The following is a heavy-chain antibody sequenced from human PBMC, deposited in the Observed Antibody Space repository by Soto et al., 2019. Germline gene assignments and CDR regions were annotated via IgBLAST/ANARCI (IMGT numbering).Heavy chain of an antibody. CDR2: IYYSGST. CDR3: ARTDQGGYSYGHYFDY. CDR1: GGSISSSSYY. J-gene: IGHJ4*02. V-gene: IGHV4-39*01. Sequence: SATLSITCTVSGGSISSSSYYWGWIRQPPGKGLEWIGSIYYSGSTFYNPSLKSRVTISVDTSKNQFSLKLSSVTAADTAVYYCARTDQGGYSYGHYFDYWGQGTLVTVSS. D-gene: IGHD5-18*01.